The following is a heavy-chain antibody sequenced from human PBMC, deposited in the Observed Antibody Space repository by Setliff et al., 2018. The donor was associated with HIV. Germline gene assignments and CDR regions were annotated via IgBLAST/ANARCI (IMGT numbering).Heavy chain of an antibody. V-gene: IGHV4-61*09. CDR2: IYTSGST. D-gene: IGHD3-22*01. CDR1: GGSISSGSYY. CDR3: ASRIYYYDSNNFLREEEFDP. Sequence: SETLSLTCTVSGGSISSGSYYWSWIRQPAGKGLEWIGHIYTSGSTNYNPSLKSRVTISLDTCKNQFSLNLTSVTAADTAVYYCASRIYYYDSNNFLREEEFDPWGQGTLVTVSS. J-gene: IGHJ5*02.